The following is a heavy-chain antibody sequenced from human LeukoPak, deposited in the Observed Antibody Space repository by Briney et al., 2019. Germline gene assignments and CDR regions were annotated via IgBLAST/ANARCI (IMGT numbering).Heavy chain of an antibody. V-gene: IGHV1-8*01. CDR3: ARGRPPIWFGELPVLDY. CDR2: MSPNSGKT. CDR1: GYTFTSHD. Sequence: ASVKVSCKASGYTFTSHDINWVRQATGQGLEWMGWMSPNSGKTGYAQKFQGRVTMTRNTSISTAYMELSSLRSEDTAVYYCARGRPPIWFGELPVLDYWGQGTLVTASS. J-gene: IGHJ4*02. D-gene: IGHD3-10*01.